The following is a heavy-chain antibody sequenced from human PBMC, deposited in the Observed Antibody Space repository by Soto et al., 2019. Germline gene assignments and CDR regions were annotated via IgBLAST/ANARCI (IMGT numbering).Heavy chain of an antibody. V-gene: IGHV4-59*01. J-gene: IGHJ1*01. D-gene: IGHD2-2*01. Sequence: SETLSLTCTVSGGSISSYYWSWIRQPPGKGLEWIGYIYYSGSTNYNPSLKSRVTISVDTSKNQFSLKLSSVTAADTAVYFCARLGAFYQAMDSWGQGTLVT. CDR2: IYYSGST. CDR1: GGSISSYY. CDR3: ARLGAFYQAMDS.